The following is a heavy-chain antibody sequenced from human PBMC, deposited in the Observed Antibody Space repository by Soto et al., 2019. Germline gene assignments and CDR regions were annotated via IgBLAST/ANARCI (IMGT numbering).Heavy chain of an antibody. CDR3: ARMPYSSGWYMGYGFDY. CDR1: GFSLSTSGMC. V-gene: IGHV2-70*01. CDR2: IDWDDDK. J-gene: IGHJ4*02. Sequence: GPTLVNPTQTLTPTCTFSGFSLSTSGMCVSWIRQPPGKALEWLALIDWDDDKYYSTSLKTRLTISKDTSKNQVVLTMTNMDPVDTATYYCARMPYSSGWYMGYGFDYWGQGTLVTVS. D-gene: IGHD6-19*01.